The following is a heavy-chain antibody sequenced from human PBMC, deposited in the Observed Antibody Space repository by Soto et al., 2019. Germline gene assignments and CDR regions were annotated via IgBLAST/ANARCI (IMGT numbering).Heavy chain of an antibody. CDR2: IIGNSGTT. CDR3: AKGSTYSFYFDH. J-gene: IGHJ4*01. D-gene: IGHD5-18*01. Sequence: GGSLRLSCVASGFSFSSYDMSWVRQAPGKGLEWVSFIIGNSGTTYYADSVKGRFTISRDNSKNTLYLQMSRLGAEDTAAYYCAKGSTYSFYFDHWGQGTLVTVSS. V-gene: IGHV3-23*01. CDR1: GFSFSSYD.